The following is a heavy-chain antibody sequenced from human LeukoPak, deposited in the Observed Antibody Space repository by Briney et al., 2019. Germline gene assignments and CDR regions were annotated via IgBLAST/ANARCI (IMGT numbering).Heavy chain of an antibody. J-gene: IGHJ4*02. CDR1: GFTFNSYG. CDR3: ARDHPNYDILTGYPDY. Sequence: GGSLRLSWAASGFTFNSYGMHGVRQAPGKGPGWVAVIWYDGSNKYYADSVKGRFTISRDNSKNTLYLQMNSLRAEDTAVYYCARDHPNYDILTGYPDYWGQGTLVTVSS. V-gene: IGHV3-33*01. CDR2: IWYDGSNK. D-gene: IGHD3-9*01.